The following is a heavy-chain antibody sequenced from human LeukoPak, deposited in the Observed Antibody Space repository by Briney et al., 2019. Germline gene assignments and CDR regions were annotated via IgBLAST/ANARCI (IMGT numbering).Heavy chain of an antibody. CDR2: IYNSGST. Sequence: SETLSLTCTVSGGSIRNYYWSWIRQPPGKGLEWIGYIYNSGSTNYNPSLKSRVTISADTSKNQFSLRLSSVTAADAAVYYCARASEYYDFWSGHPRWFDPWGQGTLVTVSS. J-gene: IGHJ5*02. V-gene: IGHV4-59*01. CDR1: GGSIRNYY. D-gene: IGHD3-3*01. CDR3: ARASEYYDFWSGHPRWFDP.